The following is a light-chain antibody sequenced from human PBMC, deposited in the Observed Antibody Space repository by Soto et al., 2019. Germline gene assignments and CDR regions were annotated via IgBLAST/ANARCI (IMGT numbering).Light chain of an antibody. CDR2: DVS. CDR3: SSFTSSTTPV. V-gene: IGLV2-14*01. J-gene: IGLJ2*01. CDR1: SSKVGGYTY. Sequence: QSALTQPASVSGPPGQPITIPCTGTSSKVGGYTYVSGYQQHQGKPPKLMIYDVSIRPSGVSNRFSGSKSGNTASLTISGLQAEDEADYYCSSFTSSTTPVFGGGTKVTVL.